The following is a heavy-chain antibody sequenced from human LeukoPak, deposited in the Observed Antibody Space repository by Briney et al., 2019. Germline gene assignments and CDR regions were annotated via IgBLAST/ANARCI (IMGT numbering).Heavy chain of an antibody. J-gene: IGHJ4*02. Sequence: GGSLRLSCAASGFTFSSYAMSWVRQAPGRGLEWVSAISGSGGSTYYADSVKGRFTISRDNSKNTLYLQMNSLRAEDTAVYYCARGRYYYDSSGYPGDWGQGTLVTVSS. D-gene: IGHD3-22*01. CDR1: GFTFSSYA. V-gene: IGHV3-23*01. CDR2: ISGSGGST. CDR3: ARGRYYYDSSGYPGD.